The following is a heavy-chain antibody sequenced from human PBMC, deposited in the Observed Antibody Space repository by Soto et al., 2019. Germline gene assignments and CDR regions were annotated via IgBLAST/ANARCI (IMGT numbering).Heavy chain of an antibody. J-gene: IGHJ3*01. V-gene: IGHV1-18*01. CDR3: ARRVGVAPVYDAYDF. CDR2: ISAYNANI. Sequence: ASVKVSCKASGFTFRDYGFYWVRQAPGQGLEWMGWISAYNANIHTAQKFQGRVTMTTDTSTSTAYMELRSLRPDDTAVYFCARRVGVAPVYDAYDFWGQGTMVTVSS. D-gene: IGHD2-15*01. CDR1: GFTFRDYG.